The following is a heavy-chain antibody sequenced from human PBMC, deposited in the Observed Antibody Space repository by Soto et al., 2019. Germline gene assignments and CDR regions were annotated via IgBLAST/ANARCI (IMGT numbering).Heavy chain of an antibody. D-gene: IGHD3-9*01. V-gene: IGHV3-48*02. J-gene: IGHJ4*02. CDR2: ISSGSKTI. Sequence: PGGSLRLCCAASGFTFSGYSVNWVRQAPGKGLEWVSYISSGSKTIYYAESVKGRFTVSRDNARNSQYLQMNSLRDEDTAVYYCVREDILGVRSFDYWGQGTLVTVSS. CDR1: GFTFSGYS. CDR3: VREDILGVRSFDY.